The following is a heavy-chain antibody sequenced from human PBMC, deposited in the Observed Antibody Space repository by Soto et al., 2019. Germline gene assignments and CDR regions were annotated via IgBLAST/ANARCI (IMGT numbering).Heavy chain of an antibody. J-gene: IGHJ4*02. CDR2: IHPSGGGT. CDR3: ARGGHIAVVTASFDY. V-gene: IGHV1-46*02. Sequence: QVQLVQSGAEVKKPGASVKVSCKPSGYTFNTYYLHWVRQAPGQALEWMGVIHPSGGGTTYAQKFLGRVRVTRDTSTPTVFMELSSLRSDDTAVYYCARGGHIAVVTASFDYWGQGTLVNVSS. D-gene: IGHD2-21*02. CDR1: GYTFNTYY.